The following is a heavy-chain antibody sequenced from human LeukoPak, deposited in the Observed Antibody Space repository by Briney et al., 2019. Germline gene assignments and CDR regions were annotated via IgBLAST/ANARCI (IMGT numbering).Heavy chain of an antibody. CDR2: INTNTGNP. D-gene: IGHD2-21*02. CDR3: ARVRREYCGGDCYSGYYYYYMDV. J-gene: IGHJ6*03. V-gene: IGHV7-4-1*02. CDR1: GYTFTGYY. Sequence: ASVKVSCKASGYTFTGYYMHWVRQAPGQGLEWMGWINTNTGNPTYAQGFTGRFVFSLDTSVSTAYLQISSLKAEDTAVYYCARVRREYCGGDCYSGYYYYYMDVWGKGTTVTISS.